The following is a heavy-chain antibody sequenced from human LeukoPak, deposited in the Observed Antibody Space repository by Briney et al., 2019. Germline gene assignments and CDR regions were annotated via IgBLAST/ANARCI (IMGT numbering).Heavy chain of an antibody. Sequence: GALRLSCTASGFTFSIYAIHWVRQAPGKGLEWVAVISHDGSTKYYADSVRGRFTISRDNSKNTLYLQMDSLGAEDAAVYYCARAVVGKEDPDYWGQGTLVAVSS. J-gene: IGHJ4*02. V-gene: IGHV3-30*04. CDR3: ARAVVGKEDPDY. CDR2: ISHDGSTK. CDR1: GFTFSIYA. D-gene: IGHD6-19*01.